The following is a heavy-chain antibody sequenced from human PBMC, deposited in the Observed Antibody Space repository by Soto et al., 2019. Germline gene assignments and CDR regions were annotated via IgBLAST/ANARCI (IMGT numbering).Heavy chain of an antibody. CDR2: ISYGGSKI. CDR1: GFTFSSYG. CDR3: AKDRGALRWSEEHFYFDY. Sequence: GGSLRLSCAPSGFTFSSYGMHWVRQAPGKGLEWVAVISYGGSKIYYADSVKGRFIISRDNSKNTLYLQMDSLRVEDTAVYYCAKDRGALRWSEEHFYFDYWGQGTLVTVSS. D-gene: IGHD4-17*01. V-gene: IGHV3-30*18. J-gene: IGHJ4*02.